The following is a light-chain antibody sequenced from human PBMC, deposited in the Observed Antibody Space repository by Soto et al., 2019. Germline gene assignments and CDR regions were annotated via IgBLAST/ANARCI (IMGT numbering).Light chain of an antibody. CDR3: QQSFTTRPT. J-gene: IGKJ4*01. Sequence: DIQMTQSPSSLSASVGDRVTITCRASQSISTYLNWYQQKPGKAPNLLIIAASSLQSGVPSRFSGSGSGTDFTLTSSGLQPDDLASYYCQQSFTTRPTLVGGTKVEI. CDR1: QSISTY. V-gene: IGKV1-39*01. CDR2: AAS.